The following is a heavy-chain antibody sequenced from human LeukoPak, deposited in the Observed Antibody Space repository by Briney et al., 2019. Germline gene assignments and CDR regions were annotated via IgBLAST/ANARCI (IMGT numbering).Heavy chain of an antibody. CDR1: GGSLTLYN. CDR2: IYTSGST. CDR3: ARLYGSVYYYYMDV. D-gene: IGHD3-10*01. J-gene: IGHJ6*03. V-gene: IGHV4-4*07. Sequence: SETLSLTCTVSGGSLTLYNWSWIRQPAGKGLEWIGRIYTSGSTNYNPSLKSRVSMSVDTSKNQFSLNLRSVTAADTAVYYCARLYGSVYYYYMDVWGKGTTVTVSS.